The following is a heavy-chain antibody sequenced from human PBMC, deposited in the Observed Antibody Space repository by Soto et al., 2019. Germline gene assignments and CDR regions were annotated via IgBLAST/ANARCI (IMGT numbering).Heavy chain of an antibody. J-gene: IGHJ5*02. V-gene: IGHV3-23*01. CDR2: ISGRGGST. Sequence: PGGSLRLSCAASGFTFSSYAMSWVRQAPGKGLEWVSAISGRGGSTYYADSVKGRFTISRDNSKNTLYLQMNSLRAEDTAVYYCAKDSSGSVTADGTPRWFDPWGQGTLVTVSS. D-gene: IGHD3-10*01. CDR1: GFTFSSYA. CDR3: AKDSSGSVTADGTPRWFDP.